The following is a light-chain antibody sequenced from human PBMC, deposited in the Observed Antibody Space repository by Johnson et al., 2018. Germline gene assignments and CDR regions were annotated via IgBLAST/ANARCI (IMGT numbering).Light chain of an antibody. V-gene: IGLV1-51*02. CDR2: ENN. Sequence: QSVLTQPPSVSAAPGQKVTISCSGSSSNIGNNYVSWYQQLPGTAPKLLIYENNKRPSGIPDRFSGSKSGTSATLGITGLQTGDEADYYCGTWDSSLSAGNVLGTWTNVTVL. CDR1: SSNIGNNY. J-gene: IGLJ1*01. CDR3: GTWDSSLSAGNV.